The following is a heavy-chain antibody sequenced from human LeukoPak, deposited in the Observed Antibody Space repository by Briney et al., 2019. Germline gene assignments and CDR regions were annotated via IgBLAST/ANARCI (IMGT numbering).Heavy chain of an antibody. J-gene: IGHJ4*02. V-gene: IGHV3-48*02. CDR3: VKDFGGGDYIDY. CDR2: ISSSSTTI. D-gene: IGHD3-16*01. Sequence: GGSLRLSCAASGFTFSSYSMMWVRQAPGKGLEGVSYISSSSTTIHYADSVEGRFTISSDNAKNSVYLQMNSLRDGDTAVYYCVKDFGGGDYIDYWGQGTLVSVSS. CDR1: GFTFSSYS.